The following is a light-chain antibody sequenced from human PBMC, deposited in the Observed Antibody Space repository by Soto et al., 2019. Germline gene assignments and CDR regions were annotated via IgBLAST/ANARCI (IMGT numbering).Light chain of an antibody. CDR2: GAS. CDR1: QSVSSSY. J-gene: IGKJ1*01. Sequence: EIVLTQSPATVSLSPGERATLSCRASQSVSSSYLAWYQQKPGQAPRLLIYGASSRATGIPDRFSGSGSGTDFTLTISRLEPEDFAVYYCQQYGSSPRTFGQGTKVEIK. V-gene: IGKV3-20*01. CDR3: QQYGSSPRT.